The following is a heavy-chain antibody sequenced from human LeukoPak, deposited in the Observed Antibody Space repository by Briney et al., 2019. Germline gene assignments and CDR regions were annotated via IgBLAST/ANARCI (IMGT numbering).Heavy chain of an antibody. CDR2: IYNSGSI. CDR3: ARDCSGGSCYGAFDI. Sequence: NSSETLSLTCTVSGGSISSSSYYWSWLRQHPGKGLEWIGFIYNSGSIYKNPSLKSRLTISADMSKNQFSLKLSSVTAADTAVYYCARDCSGGSCYGAFDIWGQGTMVTVSS. D-gene: IGHD2-15*01. V-gene: IGHV4-31*03. CDR1: GGSISSSSYY. J-gene: IGHJ3*02.